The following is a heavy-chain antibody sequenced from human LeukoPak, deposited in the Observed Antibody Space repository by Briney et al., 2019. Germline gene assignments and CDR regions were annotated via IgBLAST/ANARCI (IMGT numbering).Heavy chain of an antibody. CDR1: GFTFSSYG. D-gene: IGHD1-26*01. CDR3: AKFLSGSYYGGFDY. J-gene: IGHJ4*02. V-gene: IGHV3-48*04. Sequence: GGSLRLSCAASGFTFSSYGMTWVRQAPGKGLEWVSYISSSSSTIYYADSVKGRFTISRDNSKNTLYLQMSSLRVDDTAVYYCAKFLSGSYYGGFDYWGQGTLVTVSS. CDR2: ISSSSSTI.